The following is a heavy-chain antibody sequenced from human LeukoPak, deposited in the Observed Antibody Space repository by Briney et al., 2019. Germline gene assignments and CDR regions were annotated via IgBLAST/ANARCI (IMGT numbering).Heavy chain of an antibody. CDR2: ISSSSSTI. CDR1: GFTFSSYA. J-gene: IGHJ3*02. Sequence: GGSLRLSCAASGFTFSSYAMHWVRQAPGKGLEWVSYISSSSSTIYYADSVKGRFTISRDNAKNSLYLQMNSLRVEDTAVYYCAKDPNGDYVGAFDSWGQWTMVTVSS. CDR3: AKDPNGDYVGAFDS. D-gene: IGHD4-17*01. V-gene: IGHV3-48*01.